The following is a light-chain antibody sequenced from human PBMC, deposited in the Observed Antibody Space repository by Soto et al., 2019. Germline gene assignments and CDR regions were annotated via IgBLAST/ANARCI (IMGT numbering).Light chain of an antibody. CDR3: CSYAGSRTYV. Sequence: ALTQPASLSGSPGQSITISCTGTSSDVGSYNLVSWYQQHPGKAPKLMIYEGSKRPSGVSNRFSGSKSGNTASLTISGFQAEDEADYYCCSYAGSRTYVFGTGTKVTVL. J-gene: IGLJ1*01. CDR2: EGS. V-gene: IGLV2-23*01. CDR1: SSDVGSYNL.